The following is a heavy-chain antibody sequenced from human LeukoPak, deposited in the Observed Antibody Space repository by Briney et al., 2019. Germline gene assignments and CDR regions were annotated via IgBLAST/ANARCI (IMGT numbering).Heavy chain of an antibody. V-gene: IGHV4-38-2*01. J-gene: IGHJ6*03. CDR1: GYSISSAYY. D-gene: IGHD6-19*01. Sequence: SETLSLTCAVSGYSISSAYYWGWIRQPPGKGLEWIGTIHYSGSTYYNPSLKSRVTISVDTSKNQFSLKLSSVTAADTAVYYCARARRLSGIAVAGYYMDVWGKGTTVTVSS. CDR2: IHYSGST. CDR3: ARARRLSGIAVAGYYMDV.